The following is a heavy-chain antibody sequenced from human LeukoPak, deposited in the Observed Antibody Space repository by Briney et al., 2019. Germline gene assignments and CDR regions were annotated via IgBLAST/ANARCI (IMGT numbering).Heavy chain of an antibody. V-gene: IGHV3-13*01. J-gene: IGHJ4*02. CDR2: IETAGDS. D-gene: IGHD6-19*01. Sequence: GGSLRLSCAASGFTFSICDMHWVRQVPGEGLEWVSFIETAGDSYYSDSVKGRFTISRENAKNSLYLQMTSLRAGDTAVYYCARGDSSGWGLDYWGQGILVTVSS. CDR1: GFTFSICD. CDR3: ARGDSSGWGLDY.